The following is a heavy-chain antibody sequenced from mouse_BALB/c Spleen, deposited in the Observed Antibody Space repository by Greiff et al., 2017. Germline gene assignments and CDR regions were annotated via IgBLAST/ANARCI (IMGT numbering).Heavy chain of an antibody. V-gene: IGHV3-2*02. Sequence: EVHLVESGPGLVKPSQSLSLTCTVTGYSITSDYAWNWIRQFPGNKLEWMGYISYSGSTSYNPSLKSRISITRDTSKNQFFLQLNSVTTEDTATYYCARNGYYWYFDVWGAGTTVTVSS. CDR3: ARNGYYWYFDV. J-gene: IGHJ1*01. D-gene: IGHD2-2*01. CDR1: GYSITSDYA. CDR2: ISYSGST.